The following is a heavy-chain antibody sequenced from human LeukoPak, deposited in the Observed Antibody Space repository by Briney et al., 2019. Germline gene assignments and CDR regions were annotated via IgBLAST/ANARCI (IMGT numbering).Heavy chain of an antibody. D-gene: IGHD2-2*01. CDR2: IYHSGST. J-gene: IGHJ4*02. V-gene: IGHV4-38-2*02. Sequence: SETLSLTCTVSGYSISSGYYWGWIRQPPGKGLEWIGSIYHSGSTYYNPSLKSRVTISVDTSKNQFSLKLSSVTAADTAVYYCARDLLGSSYFDYWGQGTLVTVSS. CDR1: GYSISSGYY. CDR3: ARDLLGSSYFDY.